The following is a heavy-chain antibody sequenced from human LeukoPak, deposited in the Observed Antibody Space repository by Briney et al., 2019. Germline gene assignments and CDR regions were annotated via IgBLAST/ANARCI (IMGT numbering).Heavy chain of an antibody. V-gene: IGHV3-21*01. J-gene: IGHJ4*02. CDR2: ISSSSSFI. D-gene: IGHD2-2*01. CDR1: GYTFSRYS. Sequence: GGSLRLSCAASGYTFSRYSMNWVRQAPGKGLEWVSSISSSSSFIYYADSVKGRFTISRDNAKNSLYLQMNSLRAEDTAVYYCARDPPLGYCSSSSCPHLDYWGQGTLVTVSS. CDR3: ARDPPLGYCSSSSCPHLDY.